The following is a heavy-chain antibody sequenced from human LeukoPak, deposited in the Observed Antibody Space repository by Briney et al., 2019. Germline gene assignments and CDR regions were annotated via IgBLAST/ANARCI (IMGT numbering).Heavy chain of an antibody. J-gene: IGHJ4*02. CDR1: GGSISSYY. CDR3: ARGVPEYYDFWSGYFYYFDY. V-gene: IGHV4-59*01. D-gene: IGHD3-3*01. CDR2: IYYSGST. Sequence: SETLSLTCTVSGGSISSYYWSWLRQPPGKGLEWIGYIYYSGSTNYNPSLKRRVTISVDTSKNQFSLKLPSVTAADTAVYYCARGVPEYYDFWSGYFYYFDYWGQGTLVTVSS.